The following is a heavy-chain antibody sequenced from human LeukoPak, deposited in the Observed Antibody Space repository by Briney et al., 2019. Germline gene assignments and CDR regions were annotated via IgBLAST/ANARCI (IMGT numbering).Heavy chain of an antibody. CDR3: ARDPENYGSGSSCYYYYYGMDV. D-gene: IGHD3-10*01. Sequence: ASVKVSCKASGYTFTSYGISWVRQAPGQGLEWMGWIGAYNGNTNYAQKLQGRVTMTTDTSTSTAYMELRSLRSDDTAVYYCARDPENYGSGSSCYYYYYGMDVWGQGTTVTVSS. CDR2: IGAYNGNT. V-gene: IGHV1-18*01. CDR1: GYTFTSYG. J-gene: IGHJ6*02.